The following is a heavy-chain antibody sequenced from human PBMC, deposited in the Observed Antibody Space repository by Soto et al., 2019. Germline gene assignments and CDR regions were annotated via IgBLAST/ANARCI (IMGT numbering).Heavy chain of an antibody. J-gene: IGHJ6*03. CDR2: IYYSGST. CDR3: ARAAWGAHYYYYYMDV. Sequence: TLSLTCTVSGGSISSGGYYWSWIRQHPGKGLEWIGYIYYSGSTYYNPPLKSRVTISVDTSKNQFSLKLSSVTAADTAVYYCARAAWGAHYYYYYMDVWGKGTTVTVSS. D-gene: IGHD3-16*01. CDR1: GGSISSGGYY. V-gene: IGHV4-31*03.